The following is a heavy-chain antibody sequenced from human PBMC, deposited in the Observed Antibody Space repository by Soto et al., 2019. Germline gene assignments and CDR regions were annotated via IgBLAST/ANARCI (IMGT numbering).Heavy chain of an antibody. V-gene: IGHV1-58*02. J-gene: IGHJ6*02. CDR3: AALRFFDSRASPTHANDGMDV. D-gene: IGHD3-9*01. CDR1: GFTFTSSA. Sequence: VKVSCKASGFTFTSSAMQWGRQARGQRLEGIGWIVVGSGNTNYAQKFQERVTITRDMSTSTAYMELSSLRSADTAVSYCAALRFFDSRASPTHANDGMDVWGQGTTDTVSS. CDR2: IVVGSGNT.